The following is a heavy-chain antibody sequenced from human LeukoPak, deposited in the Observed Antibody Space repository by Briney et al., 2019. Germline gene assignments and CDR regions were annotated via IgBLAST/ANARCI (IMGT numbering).Heavy chain of an antibody. V-gene: IGHV3-21*01. CDR2: ITTSSSYM. J-gene: IGHJ6*03. Sequence: GRSLRLSWAASGFTSSSYNVNWVRRTPGEGLEWVSSITTSSSYMFYADSVRGRSTISRDNAENSLYLQMNSLRDEDMAVYYCARDPYSGGYGAYYYYYMDVWGKGTTVTVSS. CDR1: GFTSSSYN. CDR3: ARDPYSGGYGAYYYYYMDV. D-gene: IGHD6-19*01.